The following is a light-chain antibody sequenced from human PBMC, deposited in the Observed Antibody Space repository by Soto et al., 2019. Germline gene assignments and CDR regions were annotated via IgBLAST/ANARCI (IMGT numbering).Light chain of an antibody. CDR2: DVS. Sequence: QSVLTHPASVPGSPGQSITISCTGTSSDVGGYNYVSWYQQHPGKAPKFMIYDVSNRPSGVSNRFSGSKSGNTASLTISGLQAEDEADYYCSSYTTSNTRQIVFGTGTKVTVL. V-gene: IGLV2-14*01. CDR3: SSYTTSNTRQIV. CDR1: SSDVGGYNY. J-gene: IGLJ1*01.